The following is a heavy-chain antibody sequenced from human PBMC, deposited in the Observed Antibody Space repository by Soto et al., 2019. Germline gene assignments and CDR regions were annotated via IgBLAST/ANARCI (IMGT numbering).Heavy chain of an antibody. CDR1: GYTFNNYF. J-gene: IGHJ5*02. CDR3: ARDLVPIWNYVGLAPGAQHWFDP. V-gene: IGHV1-46*02. D-gene: IGHD1-7*01. Sequence: QVQLVQSGAEVRKPGASVKVSCKASGYTFNNYFMHWVRQAPAQGLEWMGVITPSSGSTTYAQRFQDRLTMTRDTSTSTVYMELRSLRSEDTAVYFCARDLVPIWNYVGLAPGAQHWFDPWGQGTLVTVSS. CDR2: ITPSSGST.